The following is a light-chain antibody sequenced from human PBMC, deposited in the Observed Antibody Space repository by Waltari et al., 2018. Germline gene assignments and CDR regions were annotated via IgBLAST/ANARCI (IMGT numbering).Light chain of an antibody. Sequence: QAGLTQPPSVSKDLRQTATLTCTGNSNNVGNQGAARLQTYQGHPPKLLFYRNNNRPSGISARFSASRSANTASLTITGLQPEDEADYYCSAWDSNLNAWVFGGGTKLTVL. CDR3: SAWDSNLNAWV. J-gene: IGLJ3*02. CDR2: RNN. CDR1: SNNVGNQG. V-gene: IGLV10-54*04.